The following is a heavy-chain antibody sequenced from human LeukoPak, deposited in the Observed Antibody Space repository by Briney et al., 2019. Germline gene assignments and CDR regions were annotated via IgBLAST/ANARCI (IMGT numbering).Heavy chain of an antibody. D-gene: IGHD3-22*01. CDR3: ARSYYDSSAKGDY. V-gene: IGHV3-53*01. J-gene: IGHJ4*02. CDR2: IYSGGST. CDR1: GFTVSSNY. Sequence: GGSLRLSCAASGFTVSSNYMSWVRQAPGKGLEWVSVIYSGGSTYYADSVKGRFTISRDNSKNTLYLQMNSLRAEDTAVYYCARSYYDSSAKGDYWGQGTLVTVSS.